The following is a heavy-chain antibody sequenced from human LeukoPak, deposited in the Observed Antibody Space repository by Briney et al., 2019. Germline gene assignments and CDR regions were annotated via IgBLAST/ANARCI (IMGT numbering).Heavy chain of an antibody. Sequence: SQTLSLTCAVSGGSISSGGYSWSWIRQPPGKGLEWIGFIYHSGSTYYNPSLKSRVTISVDRSKNQFSLKLSSVTAADTAVYYCARTPDYYDSSGYLIPHAFDIWGQGTMVTVSS. CDR1: GGSISSGGYS. CDR3: ARTPDYYDSSGYLIPHAFDI. D-gene: IGHD3-22*01. CDR2: IYHSGST. V-gene: IGHV4-30-2*01. J-gene: IGHJ3*02.